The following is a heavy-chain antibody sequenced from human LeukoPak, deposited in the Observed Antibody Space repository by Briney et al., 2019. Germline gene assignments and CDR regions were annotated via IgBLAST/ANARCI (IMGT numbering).Heavy chain of an antibody. D-gene: IGHD3-10*01. V-gene: IGHV4-59*01. CDR3: ARARPVVRGVILGFDY. J-gene: IGHJ4*02. CDR1: GGSISSYY. Sequence: SETLSLTCTVSGGSISSYYWSWIRQPPGKGLEWIGYIYYSGSTNYNPSLKSRVTISVDTSKNQFSLKLSSVTAADTAVYYCARARPVVRGVILGFDYWGQGTLVTVSS. CDR2: IYYSGST.